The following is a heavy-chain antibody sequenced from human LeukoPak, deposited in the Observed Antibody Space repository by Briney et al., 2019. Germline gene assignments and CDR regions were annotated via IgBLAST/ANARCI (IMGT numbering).Heavy chain of an antibody. V-gene: IGHV4-31*03. CDR3: ARVSGYDADAFDI. CDR2: IYYSGST. Sequence: SETLSLTCTVSGGSISSGGYYWSWIRQHPGKGLEWIGYIYYSGSTYYNPSLKSRVTISVDTSKNQFSLKLSSVTAADTAVYYCARVSGYDADAFDIWGQGTMVTVSS. D-gene: IGHD3-22*01. J-gene: IGHJ3*02. CDR1: GGSISSGGYY.